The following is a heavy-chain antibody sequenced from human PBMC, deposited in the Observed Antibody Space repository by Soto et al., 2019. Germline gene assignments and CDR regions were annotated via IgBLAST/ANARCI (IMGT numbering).Heavy chain of an antibody. V-gene: IGHV4-39*07. D-gene: IGHD5-18*01. CDR2: IYYSGST. J-gene: IGHJ4*02. CDR3: ARGNRDTGGGGSCDY. Sequence: SETLSLTCTVSGGSISSSSYYWGWIRQPPGKGLEWIGSIYYSGSTYYNPSLKSRVTISVDTSKNQFSLKLSSVTAADRAGYYWARGNRDTGGGGSCDYWGQGTLVTVSS. CDR1: GGSISSSSYY.